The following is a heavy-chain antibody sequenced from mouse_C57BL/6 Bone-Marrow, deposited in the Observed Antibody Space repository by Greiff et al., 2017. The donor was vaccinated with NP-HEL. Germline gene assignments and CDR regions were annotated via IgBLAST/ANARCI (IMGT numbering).Heavy chain of an antibody. CDR3: ARDRYYGPFDY. J-gene: IGHJ2*01. CDR2: ISDGGSYT. D-gene: IGHD1-1*01. Sequence: EVQLVESGGGLVKPGGSLKLSCAASGFTFSSYAMSWVRQTPEKRLEWVATISDGGSYTYYPDNVKGRFTISRDNAKNNLYLQMSHLKSEDTAMYYCARDRYYGPFDYWGKGTTLTVSS. CDR1: GFTFSSYA. V-gene: IGHV5-4*01.